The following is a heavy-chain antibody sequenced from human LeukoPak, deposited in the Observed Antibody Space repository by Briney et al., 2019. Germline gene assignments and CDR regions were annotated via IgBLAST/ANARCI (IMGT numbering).Heavy chain of an antibody. J-gene: IGHJ3*02. D-gene: IGHD3-22*01. V-gene: IGHV3-53*01. CDR2: IYGGGST. CDR3: ARGNSDRSGRVDAFDI. CDR1: GFTVSSNH. Sequence: GGSLRLSCAASGFTVSSNHMSWVRQAPGKGLEWVSGIYGGGSTYYLDSVKGRSTISRDNSKNTVYLQMNSLRAEDTAVYYCARGNSDRSGRVDAFDIWVKGQWSPSPQ.